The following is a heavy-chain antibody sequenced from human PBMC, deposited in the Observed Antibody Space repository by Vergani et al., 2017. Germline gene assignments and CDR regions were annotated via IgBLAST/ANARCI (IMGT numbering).Heavy chain of an antibody. CDR3: ARPRGYYGSVNPRLWFDP. CDR2: IYYSGST. J-gene: IGHJ5*02. D-gene: IGHD3-10*01. Sequence: QVQLQESGPGLVKPSETLSLTCTVSGGSISSYYWSWIRQPPGKGLEWIGYIYYSGSTNYNPSLKSRVTISVDTSKNQFSLKLSSVTAADTAVYYCARPRGYYGSVNPRLWFDPWGQGTLVTVSS. V-gene: IGHV4-59*01. CDR1: GGSISSYY.